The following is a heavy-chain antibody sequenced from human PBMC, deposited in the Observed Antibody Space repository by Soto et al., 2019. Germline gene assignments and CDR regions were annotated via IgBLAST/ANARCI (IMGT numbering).Heavy chain of an antibody. V-gene: IGHV1-46*01. D-gene: IGHD3-3*01. Sequence: ASVKVSCKASGYTFSSYYMHWVRQAPGQGLEWMGVINPSGDSTSYAQKFQGRVTIARDTSTSTLFMELSSLRSEDTAVYYCARDSSTIFGVVIIDYWGQGTLVTVSS. CDR1: GYTFSSYY. CDR2: INPSGDST. CDR3: ARDSSTIFGVVIIDY. J-gene: IGHJ4*02.